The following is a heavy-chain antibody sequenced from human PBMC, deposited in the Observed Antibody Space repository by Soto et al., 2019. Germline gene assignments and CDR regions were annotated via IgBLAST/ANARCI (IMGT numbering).Heavy chain of an antibody. CDR3: ARLEKWYYNYYGLDV. D-gene: IGHD1-26*01. CDR2: IDPGDSST. Sequence: GVSLKISCQGSGYSFTTYWISWVRQMPGKGLEWMGKIDPGDSSTNYSPSCRGHITISVDRSINTAHLQFSSLKAADTAVYYCARLEKWYYNYYGLDVWGQGTMVTVSS. V-gene: IGHV5-10-1*01. J-gene: IGHJ6*02. CDR1: GYSFTTYW.